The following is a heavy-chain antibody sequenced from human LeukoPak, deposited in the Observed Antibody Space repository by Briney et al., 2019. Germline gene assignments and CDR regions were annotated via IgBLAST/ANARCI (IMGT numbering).Heavy chain of an antibody. CDR3: ARDLLLDEYSSSSVEY. CDR1: GYTFTSYY. Sequence: GASVKVSCKASGYTFTSYYMHWVRQAPGQGLEWMGIIDPSGGSTTYAQKFQGRVTMTRDMSTSTVYMELSSLRSEDTAVYNCARDLLLDEYSSSSVEYWGQGTLVTVSS. J-gene: IGHJ4*02. CDR2: IDPSGGST. V-gene: IGHV1-46*01. D-gene: IGHD6-6*01.